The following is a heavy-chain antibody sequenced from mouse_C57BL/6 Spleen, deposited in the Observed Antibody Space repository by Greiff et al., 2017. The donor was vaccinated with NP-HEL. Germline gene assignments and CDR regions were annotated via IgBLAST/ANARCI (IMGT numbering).Heavy chain of an antibody. D-gene: IGHD3-2*02. V-gene: IGHV1-69*01. CDR3: SSSGYVRYAMDY. J-gene: IGHJ4*01. Sequence: VQLQQPGAELVMPGASVKLSCKASGYTFTSYWMHWVKQRPGQGLEWIGEIDPSDSYTNYNQKFKGKSTLTVDKSSSTAYMQLSSLTSEDSAVYYCSSSGYVRYAMDYWGQGTSVTVSS. CDR2: IDPSDSYT. CDR1: GYTFTSYW.